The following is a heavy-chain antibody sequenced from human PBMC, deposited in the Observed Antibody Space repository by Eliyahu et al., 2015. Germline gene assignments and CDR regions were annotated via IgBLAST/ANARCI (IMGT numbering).Heavy chain of an antibody. CDR3: ARGPGQYYYDSTAEYGAFDI. CDR1: GGSFSGYY. V-gene: IGHV4-34*01. D-gene: IGHD3-22*01. J-gene: IGHJ3*02. Sequence: QVQLQQWGAGLLKPSETLSLTCAVYGGSFSGYYWSWIRQPPGKGLEWIGEINPSGRTHYNPSLKSRVTISVDTSKNQFSLKLSSVTAADTAVYYCARGPGQYYYDSTAEYGAFDIWGQGTMVTVSS. CDR2: INPSGRT.